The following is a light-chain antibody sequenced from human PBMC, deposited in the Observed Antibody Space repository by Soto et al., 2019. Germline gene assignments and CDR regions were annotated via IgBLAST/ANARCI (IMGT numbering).Light chain of an antibody. J-gene: IGKJ1*01. CDR1: QSVSSD. CDR3: QQYGSSPPWT. Sequence: EVVMTQSPATLSLSPGERATLSCRASQSVSSDLAWYHQKPGQAPRLLIYGASTRATGIPARFSGSGSGTDFTLTISRLEHEDIAVYYCQQYGSSPPWTFGQGTKVDI. CDR2: GAS. V-gene: IGKV3-20*01.